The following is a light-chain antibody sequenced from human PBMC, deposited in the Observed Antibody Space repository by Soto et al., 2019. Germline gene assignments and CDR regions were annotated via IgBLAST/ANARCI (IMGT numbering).Light chain of an antibody. J-gene: IGLJ1*01. CDR2: EVS. CDR3: SSYAGSNNPSV. V-gene: IGLV2-8*01. CDR1: ISDVGGYNY. Sequence: QTLLTQAPSASGSRGQSFTISCTGTISDVGGYNYVSWYQQHPGKAPKLMIYEVSKRPSGVPDRFSGSKYGNTASLTVSGLQAEDEADYYCSSYAGSNNPSVFGTGTKVTVL.